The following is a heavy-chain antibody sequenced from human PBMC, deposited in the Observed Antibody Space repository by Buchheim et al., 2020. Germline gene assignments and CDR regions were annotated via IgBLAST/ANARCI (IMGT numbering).Heavy chain of an antibody. CDR2: IYNSGST. V-gene: IGHV4-30-4*01. D-gene: IGHD3-10*01. CDR3: AREGSLWFGEGWFDP. J-gene: IGHJ5*02. Sequence: QVQLQESGPGLVKPSQTLSLTCTVSGGSISSGDNYWSWIRQPPGKGLEWIGYIYNSGSTYYNPSLKSRVTISADTSKNQVSLKLSSVTAADTAVYYCAREGSLWFGEGWFDPWGQGTL. CDR1: GGSISSGDNY.